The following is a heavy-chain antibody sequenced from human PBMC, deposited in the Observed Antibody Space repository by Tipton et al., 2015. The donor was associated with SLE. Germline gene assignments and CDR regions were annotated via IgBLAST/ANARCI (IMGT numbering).Heavy chain of an antibody. Sequence: TLSLTCTVSGGSTSSGDYYWSWIRQPPGKGLEWIGEINHSGSTNYNPSLKSRVTISVDTSKNQFSLKLSSVTAADTAVYYCARGGYSSSWYHRYFDLWGRGTLVTVSS. CDR2: INHSGST. V-gene: IGHV4-30-4*01. J-gene: IGHJ2*01. CDR3: ARGGYSSSWYHRYFDL. D-gene: IGHD6-13*01. CDR1: GGSTSSGDYY.